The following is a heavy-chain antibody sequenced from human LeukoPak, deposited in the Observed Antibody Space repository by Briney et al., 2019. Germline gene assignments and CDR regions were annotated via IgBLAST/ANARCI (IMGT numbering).Heavy chain of an antibody. CDR2: ISGSGGST. D-gene: IGHD3-22*01. V-gene: IGHV3-23*01. CDR1: GFTFSSYA. Sequence: PGASLRLSCAASGFTFSSYAMSWVRQAPGKGLEWVPAISGSGGSTYYADSVKGRLTISRDNSKNTLYLQMNSLRAEDTAVYYCAKAPGTMIVVVITTWGQGTLVTVSS. J-gene: IGHJ4*02. CDR3: AKAPGTMIVVVITT.